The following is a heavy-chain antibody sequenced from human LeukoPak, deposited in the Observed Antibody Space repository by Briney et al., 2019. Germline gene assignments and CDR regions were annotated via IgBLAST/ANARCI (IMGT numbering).Heavy chain of an antibody. CDR1: GFTVSNSY. CDR2: IYSGGST. D-gene: IGHD3-10*01. CDR3: ARVYGSGSMFDF. Sequence: GSLRLSCSASGFTVSNSYMSWVRQAPGKGLEWVSVIYSGGSTYFADSVKGRFTLSRDNSKNTLYLQMKSLRAEDTAVYYCARVYGSGSMFDFWGQGTLVTVSS. V-gene: IGHV3-53*01. J-gene: IGHJ4*02.